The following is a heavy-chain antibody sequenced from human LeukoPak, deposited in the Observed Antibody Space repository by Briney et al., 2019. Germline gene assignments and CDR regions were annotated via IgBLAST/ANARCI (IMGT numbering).Heavy chain of an antibody. D-gene: IGHD3-22*01. V-gene: IGHV3-30*04. CDR3: ARDPYYYDSSGFLDY. CDR1: GFTFSSYA. CDR2: ISYDGSNK. Sequence: PGRSLRLSCAASGFTFSSYAIHWVRQAPGKGLEWVAVISYDGSNKYYADSVKGRFTISRDNSKNTLYLQMNSLRAEDTAVYYCARDPYYYDSSGFLDYWGQGTLVTLSS. J-gene: IGHJ4*02.